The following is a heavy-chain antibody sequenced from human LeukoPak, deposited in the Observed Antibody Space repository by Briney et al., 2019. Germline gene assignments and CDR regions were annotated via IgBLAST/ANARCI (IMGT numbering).Heavy chain of an antibody. CDR3: ARHQGGILEWLFDY. CDR1: GYSFTTHW. CDR2: IYPGDSDT. V-gene: IGHV5-51*01. D-gene: IGHD3-3*01. J-gene: IGHJ4*02. Sequence: GESLKISCKGSGYSFTTHWIGWVRQMPGKGLEWMGIIYPGDSDTRYSPSFQGQVTISADKSLNTAYLQWSTLKASDTAVYYCARHQGGILEWLFDYWGRGTLVTVSS.